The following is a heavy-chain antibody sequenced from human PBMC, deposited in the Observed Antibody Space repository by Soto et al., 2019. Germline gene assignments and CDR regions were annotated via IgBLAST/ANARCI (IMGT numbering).Heavy chain of an antibody. Sequence: PGGSLRLSCAASGFTFSDYYMSLIRQAPGKGLEWVANIKHDGSEKFYVGSVKGRFTISRDNAQNSLYLQLNSLRVEDTAVYYCARDKAAAYYSDYWGHGTLVTVPQ. V-gene: IGHV3-7*01. D-gene: IGHD6-13*01. CDR2: IKHDGSEK. CDR1: GFTFSDYY. CDR3: ARDKAAAYYSDY. J-gene: IGHJ4*01.